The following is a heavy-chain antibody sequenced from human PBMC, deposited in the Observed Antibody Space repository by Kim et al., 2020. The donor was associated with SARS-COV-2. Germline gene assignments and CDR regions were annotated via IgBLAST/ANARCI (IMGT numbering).Heavy chain of an antibody. CDR3: ARVTVTNLYNWFDP. CDR1: GGSISSGGYS. J-gene: IGHJ5*02. V-gene: IGHV4-30-2*01. CDR2: IYHSGST. Sequence: SQTLSLTCAVSGGSISSGGYSWSWIRQPPGKGLEWIGYIYHSGSTYYNPSLKSRVTISVDRSKNQFSLKLSSVTAADTAVYYCARVTVTNLYNWFDPWGQGTLVTVSS. D-gene: IGHD4-17*01.